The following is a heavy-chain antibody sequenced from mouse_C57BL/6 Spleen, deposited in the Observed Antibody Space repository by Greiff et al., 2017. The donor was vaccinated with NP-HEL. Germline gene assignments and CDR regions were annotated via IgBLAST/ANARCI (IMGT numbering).Heavy chain of an antibody. CDR3: TRGRVRLRSFAY. CDR1: GYTFTDYE. V-gene: IGHV1-15*01. CDR2: IDPETGGT. Sequence: VQLQQSGAELVRPGASVTLSCKASGYTFTDYEMHWVKQTPVHGLDWIGAIDPETGGTAYNQKFKGKAILTADKSSSTAYMELRSLTSEDSAVYYCTRGRVRLRSFAYWGQGTLVTVSA. D-gene: IGHD2-4*01. J-gene: IGHJ3*01.